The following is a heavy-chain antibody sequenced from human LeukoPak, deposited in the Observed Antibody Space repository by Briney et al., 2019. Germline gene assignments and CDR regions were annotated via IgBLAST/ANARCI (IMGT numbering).Heavy chain of an antibody. CDR3: ARDYKYAFDN. J-gene: IGHJ4*02. CDR1: GFTFGSYA. V-gene: IGHV3-30*03. D-gene: IGHD5-24*01. Sequence: PGGSLRLSCAASGFTFGSYAMQWVRQAPGKGLEWVAVISYDGSNKYYADSVKGRFTISRDNSKNTLYLQMNSLRVEDTAVYYCARDYKYAFDNWGQGTLVTVSS. CDR2: ISYDGSNK.